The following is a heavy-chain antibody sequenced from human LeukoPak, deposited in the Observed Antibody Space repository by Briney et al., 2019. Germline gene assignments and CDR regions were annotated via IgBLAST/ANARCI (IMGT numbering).Heavy chain of an antibody. J-gene: IGHJ4*02. D-gene: IGHD5-18*01. CDR3: ARLRDTVTSASDY. CDR2: ISSSGGYI. V-gene: IGHV3-21*01. Sequence: GGSLRLSCVVSGFTSSDHYIDWARQAPGKGLEWVATISSSGGYIYYADSVKGRFTISRDTVQNSLFLQLNSLRVEDTAVYNCARLRDTVTSASDYWGQGTLVTVSS. CDR1: GFTSSDHY.